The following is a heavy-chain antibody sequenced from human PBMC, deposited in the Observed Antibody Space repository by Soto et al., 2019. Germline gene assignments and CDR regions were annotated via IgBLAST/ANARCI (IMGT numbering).Heavy chain of an antibody. CDR1: GYTFTSYG. Sequence: ASVKVSCKASGYTFTSYGISWVRQAPEQGLEWMGWISAYNGNTNYAQKLQGRVTMTTDTSTSTAYMELRSLRSDDTAVYYCARAPLNQLLSVWWSAPWGKGTLVTVSS. J-gene: IGHJ5*02. CDR3: ARAPLNQLLSVWWSAP. V-gene: IGHV1-18*01. CDR2: ISAYNGNT. D-gene: IGHD2-2*01.